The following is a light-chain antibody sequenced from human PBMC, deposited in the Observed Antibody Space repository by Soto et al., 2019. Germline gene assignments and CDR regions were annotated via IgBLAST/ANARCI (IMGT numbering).Light chain of an antibody. Sequence: QSALTQPASVSGSPGQSITISCTGTSSDIGGYNYVSWYQQHPGKAPKLIVYDVSNRPSGISNRFSGSKSGNTASLTISWLQAEDEADYYCSSYTSSSNVLFGGGTKLTVL. V-gene: IGLV2-14*03. CDR2: DVS. J-gene: IGLJ2*01. CDR3: SSYTSSSNVL. CDR1: SSDIGGYNY.